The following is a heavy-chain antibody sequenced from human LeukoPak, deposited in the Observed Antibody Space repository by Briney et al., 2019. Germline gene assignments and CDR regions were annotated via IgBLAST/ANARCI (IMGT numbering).Heavy chain of an antibody. CDR1: GGSFSGYY. J-gene: IGHJ4*02. Sequence: SETLSLTCAVYGGSFSGYYWSWIRQPPGKGLEWIGEINHSGSTNYNPSLKSRVTISVDTSKNQFSLKLSSVTAADTAVYYCARGGGSYVPFDYWGQGTLVTVSS. CDR3: ARGGGSYVPFDY. V-gene: IGHV4-34*01. D-gene: IGHD1-26*01. CDR2: INHSGST.